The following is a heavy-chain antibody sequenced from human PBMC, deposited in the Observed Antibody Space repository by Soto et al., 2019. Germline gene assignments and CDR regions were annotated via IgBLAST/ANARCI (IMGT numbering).Heavy chain of an antibody. V-gene: IGHV4-59*08. CDR3: ARYYCLNGLCYHFDY. D-gene: IGHD2-8*01. J-gene: IGHJ4*02. CDR1: GGSLSGYY. CDR2: VHYTGST. Sequence: SETLSLTCTVSGGSLSGYYWSWIRQPPGKGLEWVGYVHYTGSTNSNPSLKSRVTISVDTSKNQFSLKLSSVTAADTAIYYCARYYCLNGLCYHFDYWGQGTLVTVSS.